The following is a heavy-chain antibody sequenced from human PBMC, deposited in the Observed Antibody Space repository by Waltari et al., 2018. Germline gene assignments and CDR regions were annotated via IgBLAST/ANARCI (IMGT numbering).Heavy chain of an antibody. J-gene: IGHJ4*02. D-gene: IGHD1-1*01. Sequence: EVQLVESGGGLVQPGGSLRLSCAASGFTFSNYEVNWVRQAPGKGLEWISYISSSGSTIYYADSVKGRFTISRDNARNSLYMQMNSLRAEDTAVYFCVWKLPGSLWGQGTLVTVSS. V-gene: IGHV3-48*03. CDR1: GFTFSNYE. CDR2: ISSSGSTI. CDR3: VWKLPGSL.